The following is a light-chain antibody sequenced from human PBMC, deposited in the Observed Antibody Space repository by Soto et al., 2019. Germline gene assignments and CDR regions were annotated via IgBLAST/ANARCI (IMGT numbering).Light chain of an antibody. CDR3: QQYGSSGT. V-gene: IGKV3-20*01. J-gene: IGKJ1*01. Sequence: EIVLTQSPGTLSLSPGERATLSCRASQSISDTLACYQQKPGQAPRLLIYGASNRATGIPDRFSGSGSGTDFALTISRLEPEDFAVYYCQQYGSSGTFGQGTKVDIK. CDR1: QSISDT. CDR2: GAS.